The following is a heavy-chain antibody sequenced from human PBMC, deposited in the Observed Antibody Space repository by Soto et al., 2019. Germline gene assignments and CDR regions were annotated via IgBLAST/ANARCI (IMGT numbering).Heavy chain of an antibody. CDR3: ARGGKDIVVVLFDY. Sequence: ASVKVSCKASGYTFTSYYMHWVRQAPGQGLEWMGIINPSGGSTSYAQKFQGWVTMTRDTSTSTACMELSRLRSDDTAVYYCARGGKDIVVVLFDYWGQGTLVTVSS. CDR2: INPSGGST. V-gene: IGHV1-46*01. CDR1: GYTFTSYY. J-gene: IGHJ4*02. D-gene: IGHD2-2*01.